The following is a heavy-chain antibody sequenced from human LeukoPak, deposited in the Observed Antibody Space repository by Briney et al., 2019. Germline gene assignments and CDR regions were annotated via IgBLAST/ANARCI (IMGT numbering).Heavy chain of an antibody. D-gene: IGHD3-22*01. CDR3: AKDRSLTLPTFERNGYYYY. V-gene: IGHV3-23*01. Sequence: QPGGSLRLSCAASGFTFSSYWMSWVRQAPGKGLEWVSSLSGSGDTTYYADSVKGRFTISRDNSNNTLYLQMNSLRAEDTALYYCAKDRSLTLPTFERNGYYYYWGQGTLVTVSS. CDR2: LSGSGDTT. J-gene: IGHJ4*02. CDR1: GFTFSSYW.